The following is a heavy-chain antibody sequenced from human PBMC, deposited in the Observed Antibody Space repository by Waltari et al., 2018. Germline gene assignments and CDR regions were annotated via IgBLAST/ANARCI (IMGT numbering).Heavy chain of an antibody. CDR2: IYYSGST. V-gene: IGHV4-39*01. D-gene: IGHD6-19*01. CDR1: GGSISSSSYY. Sequence: QLQLQESGPGLVKPSETLSFTCTVSGGSISSSSYYWGWIRQPPGKGLEWIGSIYYSGSTYDIPSLKSRVTISVDTSKNQFSLKLSSVTAADTAVYYCATKRESSASGFDYWGQGALVTVSS. CDR3: ATKRESSASGFDY. J-gene: IGHJ4*02.